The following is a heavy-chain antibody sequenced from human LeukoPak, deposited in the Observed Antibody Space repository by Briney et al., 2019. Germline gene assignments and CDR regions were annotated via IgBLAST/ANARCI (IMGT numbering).Heavy chain of an antibody. CDR1: GGSFSAYY. V-gene: IGHV4-34*01. CDR3: ARAGFHSSSLQNLGRPTGYYYYYYMDV. D-gene: IGHD6-13*01. J-gene: IGHJ6*03. CDR2: VNHSGST. Sequence: SETLSLTCAVYGGSFSAYYWSWIRQPPGKGLEWIGEVNHSGSTNFNPSLKSRVTISVDTSKNQFSLKLSSVTAADTAVYYCARAGFHSSSLQNLGRPTGYYYYYYMDVWGKGTTVTISS.